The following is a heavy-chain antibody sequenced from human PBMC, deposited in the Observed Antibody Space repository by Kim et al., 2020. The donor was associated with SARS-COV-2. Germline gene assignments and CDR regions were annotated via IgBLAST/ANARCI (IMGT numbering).Heavy chain of an antibody. D-gene: IGHD2-8*01. Sequence: GGSLRLSCAASGFTFSSYSMNWVRQAPGKGLEWVSSISSSSSYIYYADSVKGRFTISRDNAKNSLYLQMNSLRAEDTAVYYCATGHGSVYCTNGVCATVTSKGWAYWGQGTLVTVSS. CDR3: ATGHGSVYCTNGVCATVTSKGWAY. V-gene: IGHV3-21*01. J-gene: IGHJ4*02. CDR2: ISSSSSYI. CDR1: GFTFSSYS.